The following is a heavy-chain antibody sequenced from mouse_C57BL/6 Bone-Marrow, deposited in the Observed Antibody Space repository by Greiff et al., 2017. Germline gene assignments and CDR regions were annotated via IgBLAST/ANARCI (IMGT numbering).Heavy chain of an antibody. CDR2: ISSGGSYT. D-gene: IGHD1-1*01. CDR3: ARRGTTVVARAMDY. CDR1: GFTFSSYG. V-gene: IGHV5-6*01. Sequence: EVQGVESGGDLVKPGGSLKLSCAASGFTFSSYGMSWVRQTPDKRLEWVATISSGGSYTYYPDSLKGRFTISRDNAKNTLYLQMSSLKSEDTAMYYCARRGTTVVARAMDYWGQGTSVTVSS. J-gene: IGHJ4*01.